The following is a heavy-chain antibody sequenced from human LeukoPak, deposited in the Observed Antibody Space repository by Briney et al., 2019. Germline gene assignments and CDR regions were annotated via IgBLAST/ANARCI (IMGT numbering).Heavy chain of an antibody. CDR2: IYHTGST. D-gene: IGHD3-16*01. V-gene: IGHV4-59*01. J-gene: IGHJ5*02. Sequence: PSETLSLTCSVSGGPITEYYWSWIRQPPGKGLEWIGYIYHTGSTNYSPSLKSRVTMSVDASRNQFSLKLVSVTAADTAVYYCARDPSRMLIAAYNWFDPWGQGTLVTVSS. CDR3: ARDPSRMLIAAYNWFDP. CDR1: GGPITEYY.